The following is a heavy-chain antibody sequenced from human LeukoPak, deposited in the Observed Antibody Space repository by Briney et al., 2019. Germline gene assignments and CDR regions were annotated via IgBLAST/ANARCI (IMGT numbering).Heavy chain of an antibody. V-gene: IGHV4-59*08. CDR3: ARQQGEAVAGRYNYYYMDV. D-gene: IGHD6-19*01. J-gene: IGHJ6*03. CDR2: IYYSGST. Sequence: PSETLSLTCTVSGGSISSYYWSWIRQPPGKGLEWIGYIYYSGSTNYNPSLKSRVTISVDTSKNQFSLKLSSLTAADTAVYYCARQQGEAVAGRYNYYYMDVWGKGTTVTVSS. CDR1: GGSISSYY.